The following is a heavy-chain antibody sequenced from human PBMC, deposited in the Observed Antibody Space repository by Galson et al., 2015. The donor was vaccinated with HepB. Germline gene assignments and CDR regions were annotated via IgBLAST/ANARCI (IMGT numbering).Heavy chain of an antibody. D-gene: IGHD1-26*01. Sequence: SLRLSCAASGFAFSSYGMHWVRQAPGKGLEWVAVISYDGSNKYYADSVKGRFTISRDNSKNTLYLQMNSLRAEDTAVYYCAKDIKWELPDYWGQGTLVTVSS. V-gene: IGHV3-30*18. CDR2: ISYDGSNK. J-gene: IGHJ4*02. CDR3: AKDIKWELPDY. CDR1: GFAFSSYG.